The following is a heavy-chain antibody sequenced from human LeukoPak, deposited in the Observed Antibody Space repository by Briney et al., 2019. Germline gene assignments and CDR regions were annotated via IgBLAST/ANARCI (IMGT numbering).Heavy chain of an antibody. D-gene: IGHD3-10*01. CDR3: ARHLYYYGSGSRYFDY. Sequence: SETLSLTCTVSGGSISSRNYYWGWIRQPPGKGLEWIGSMYHTGNIYHNPSIESRASISVDTSKDQFSVRLSSVTAADTAVYYCARHLYYYGSGSRYFDYWGQGTLVTVSS. J-gene: IGHJ4*02. CDR2: MYHTGNI. CDR1: GGSISSRNYY. V-gene: IGHV4-39*01.